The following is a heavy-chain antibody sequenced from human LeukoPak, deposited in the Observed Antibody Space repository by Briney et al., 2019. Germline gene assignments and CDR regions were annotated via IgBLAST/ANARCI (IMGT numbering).Heavy chain of an antibody. Sequence: PSETLSLTCTVSGGSISSYYWSWIRQPPGKGLEWIGYIYYSGSTNYNPSLKSRVTISVDTSKNQFSLKLSPVTAADTAVYYCARIAARSFDYWGQGTLVTVSS. D-gene: IGHD6-6*01. V-gene: IGHV4-59*08. J-gene: IGHJ4*02. CDR3: ARIAARSFDY. CDR1: GGSISSYY. CDR2: IYYSGST.